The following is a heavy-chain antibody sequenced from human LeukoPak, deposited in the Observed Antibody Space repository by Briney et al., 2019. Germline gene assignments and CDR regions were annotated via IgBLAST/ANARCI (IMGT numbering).Heavy chain of an antibody. J-gene: IGHJ4*02. CDR3: AKDRERYSRGASDY. CDR2: IRYDGSTK. V-gene: IGHV3-30*02. Sequence: GGSLRLSCAASGFTFSHYGMHWVRQAPGKGLEWMAFIRYDGSTKYYADSVKGRFTISRDNSKNTLYLQMNSLRAEDTAMYYCAKDRERYSRGASDYWGQGTLVTVSS. D-gene: IGHD5-18*01. CDR1: GFTFSHYG.